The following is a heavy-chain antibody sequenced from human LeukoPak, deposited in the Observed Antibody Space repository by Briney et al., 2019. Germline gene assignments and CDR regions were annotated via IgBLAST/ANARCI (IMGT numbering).Heavy chain of an antibody. J-gene: IGHJ4*02. Sequence: GGSLRLSCAASGFTFNSFFLNWVRLTPGRGLEWLACISQDGSETFYMDSMRGRFTISKDNTKNSLYLQMDSLRAEDTAVYFCVRDLGHSRHYFEYWGQGALVTVSS. CDR1: GFTFNSFF. CDR2: ISQDGSET. D-gene: IGHD7-27*01. V-gene: IGHV3-7*01. CDR3: VRDLGHSRHYFEY.